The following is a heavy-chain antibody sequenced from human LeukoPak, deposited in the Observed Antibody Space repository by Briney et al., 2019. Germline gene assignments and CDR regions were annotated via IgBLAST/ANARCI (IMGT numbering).Heavy chain of an antibody. D-gene: IGHD2-2*01. J-gene: IGHJ4*02. V-gene: IGHV1-18*04. CDR3: ARTSGYCGSPSCYEVLDY. Sequence: ASVKVSCKASGYTFTNYGFTWVRQAPGQGLEWVGWVSAYNAHTNYAQKVQGRVTMTTDTSTGTAYMELRSLRSDGTAGFYCARTSGYCGSPSCYEVLDYWGQGTLVTDSS. CDR2: VSAYNAHT. CDR1: GYTFTNYG.